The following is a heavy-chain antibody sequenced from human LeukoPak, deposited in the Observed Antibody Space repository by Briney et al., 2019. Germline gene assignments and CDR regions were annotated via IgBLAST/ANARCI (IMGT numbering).Heavy chain of an antibody. CDR3: AKVGHYDFWSGLGYGMDV. CDR2: IIPILGIA. CDR1: GGTFSSYA. D-gene: IGHD3-3*01. J-gene: IGHJ6*02. V-gene: IGHV1-69*04. Sequence: SVKVSCKASGGTFSSYAISWVRQAPGQGLEWMGRIIPILGIANYAQKFQGRVTITADKSTSTAYMELSSLRAEDTAVYYCAKVGHYDFWSGLGYGMDVWGQGTTVTVSS.